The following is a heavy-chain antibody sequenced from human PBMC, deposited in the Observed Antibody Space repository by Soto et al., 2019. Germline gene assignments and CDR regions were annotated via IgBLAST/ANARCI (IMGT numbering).Heavy chain of an antibody. CDR1: GFAFNNYA. V-gene: IGHV3-23*01. Sequence: GVSLRLSCTASGFAFNNYAVTWVRQAPGQGLEWVSSITANGDTKYYADFVKGRFTISRDNSQNSLSLHMSSLRADDTAVYYCVRGIYPSSAGGPYDKWGQGTQVTVSS. CDR2: ITANGDTK. J-gene: IGHJ4*02. CDR3: VRGIYPSSAGGPYDK. D-gene: IGHD3-22*01.